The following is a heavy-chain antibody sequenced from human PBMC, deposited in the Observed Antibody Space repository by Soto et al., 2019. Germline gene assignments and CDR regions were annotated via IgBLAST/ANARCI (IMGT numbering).Heavy chain of an antibody. D-gene: IGHD6-19*01. J-gene: IGHJ4*02. Sequence: GSLRLSCAASGFTFSSYTMSWVRQAPGKGLQWVSAITDSGGSTYYADSVKGRFTISRDNSKNTMYLQMNSLRADDTAIYYCAKPRSAWFVFDSWGQGALVTVSS. CDR1: GFTFSSYT. CDR2: ITDSGGST. CDR3: AKPRSAWFVFDS. V-gene: IGHV3-23*01.